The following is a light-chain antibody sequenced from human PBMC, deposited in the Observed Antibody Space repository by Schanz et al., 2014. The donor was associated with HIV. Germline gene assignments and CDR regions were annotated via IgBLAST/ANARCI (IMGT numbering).Light chain of an antibody. Sequence: QSVLTQPPSASGTPGQRVTISCSGSSSNFRSNAVNWYQQLPGTAPRLVIYNTFHRPSGVPDRLSGSGSGTSASLVISGLQSQDEADYYCGTWDDSLKGWVFGGGTKLTVL. CDR2: NTF. J-gene: IGLJ3*02. CDR1: SSNFRSNA. V-gene: IGLV1-44*01. CDR3: GTWDDSLKGWV.